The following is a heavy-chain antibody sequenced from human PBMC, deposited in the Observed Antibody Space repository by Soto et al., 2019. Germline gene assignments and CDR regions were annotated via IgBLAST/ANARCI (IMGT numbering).Heavy chain of an antibody. CDR1: GFTFSSYS. V-gene: IGHV3-21*01. CDR3: ARDQGGIFGVVDRPGYYYGMDV. Sequence: GGSLRLSCAASGFTFSSYSMNWVRQAPGKGLEWVSSISSSSSYIYYADSVKGRFTISRDNAKNSLYLQMNSLRAEDTAVYYCARDQGGIFGVVDRPGYYYGMDVWGQGTTVTVSS. CDR2: ISSSSSYI. J-gene: IGHJ6*02. D-gene: IGHD3-3*01.